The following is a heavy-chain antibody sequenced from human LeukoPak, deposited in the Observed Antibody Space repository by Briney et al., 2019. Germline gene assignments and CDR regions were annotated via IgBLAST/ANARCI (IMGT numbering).Heavy chain of an antibody. CDR1: GYTLTELS. CDR3: ARDRGDSSSHLYYFYYYMDV. J-gene: IGHJ6*03. V-gene: IGHV7-4-1*02. CDR2: INTNTGNP. Sequence: ASVKVSCKVSGYTLTELSMHWVRQAPGQGLEWMGWINTNTGNPTYAQGFTGRFVFSLDTSVSTAYLQISSLKAEDTAVYYCARDRGDSSSHLYYFYYYMDVWGKGTTVTVSS. D-gene: IGHD6-13*01.